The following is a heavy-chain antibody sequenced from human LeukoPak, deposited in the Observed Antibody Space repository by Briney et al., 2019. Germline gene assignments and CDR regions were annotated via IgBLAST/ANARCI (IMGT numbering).Heavy chain of an antibody. CDR2: IIPILGIA. D-gene: IGHD3-22*01. J-gene: IGHJ4*02. CDR1: GGTFSSYT. V-gene: IGHV1-69*02. CDR3: ARALYYYDSSGFY. Sequence: SVKVSCKASGGTFSSYTISWVRQAPGQGLEWMGRIIPILGIANYAQKFQGRVTITADESTSTAYMELSSLRSEDTAVYYCARALYYYDSSGFYWGQGTLVTVSS.